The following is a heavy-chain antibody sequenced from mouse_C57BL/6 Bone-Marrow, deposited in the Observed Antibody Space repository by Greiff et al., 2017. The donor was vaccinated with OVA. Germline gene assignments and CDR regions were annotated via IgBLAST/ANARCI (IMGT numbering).Heavy chain of an antibody. J-gene: IGHJ3*01. CDR2: ISGGGGNT. V-gene: IGHV5-9*01. Sequence: EVNVVESGGGLVKPGGSLKLSCAASGFTFSSYTMSWVRQTPEKRLEWVATISGGGGNTYYPDSVKGRFTISRDNAKNTLYLQMSSLRSEDTALYYCASLYEYAAWFAYWGQGTLVTVSA. CDR3: ASLYEYAAWFAY. D-gene: IGHD2-4*01. CDR1: GFTFSSYT.